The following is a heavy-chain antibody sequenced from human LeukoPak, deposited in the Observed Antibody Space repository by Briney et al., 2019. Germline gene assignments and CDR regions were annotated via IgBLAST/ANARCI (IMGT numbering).Heavy chain of an antibody. D-gene: IGHD6-25*01. J-gene: IGHJ3*02. CDR1: GGSISSYY. V-gene: IGHV4-59*08. CDR3: ARSAIDAFDI. Sequence: NPSETVSLTCTGSGGSISSYYWSWIRQRPGKGMEGIGYIYNSGCPNYNPPPKSRVSISVDTSKNRFTVKLTSVTAADTAVYYCARSAIDAFDIWGQGTMVTVSS. CDR2: IYNSGCP.